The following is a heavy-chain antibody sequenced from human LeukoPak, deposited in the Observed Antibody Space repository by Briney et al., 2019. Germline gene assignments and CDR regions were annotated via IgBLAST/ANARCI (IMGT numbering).Heavy chain of an antibody. J-gene: IGHJ4*02. V-gene: IGHV1-8*01. CDR2: MNPNSGNT. CDR3: ARGGGYYDRSAKYFIRPPEY. D-gene: IGHD3-22*01. CDR1: GYTFTSYD. Sequence: GASVKVSCKASGYTFTSYDINWVRQATGQGLEWMGWMNPNSGNTGYAQKFQGRVTMTRNTSISTANMELSSLRSEDTAVYYCARGGGYYDRSAKYFIRPPEYWGQGTLVTVSS.